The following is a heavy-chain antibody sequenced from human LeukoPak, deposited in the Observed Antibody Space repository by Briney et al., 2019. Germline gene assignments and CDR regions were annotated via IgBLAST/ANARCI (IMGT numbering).Heavy chain of an antibody. CDR3: ARGMSGNSLMLDWFDP. D-gene: IGHD4-23*01. V-gene: IGHV3-74*01. CDR1: GFTFCSYR. CDR2: INSDGTST. Sequence: GGSLRLSSAASGFTFCSYRMHRVPPGPGKGRVWVLRINSDGTSTSYEDSVKRRFTISRNNGKNTLYLQMNSLRTEDTAVYYCARGMSGNSLMLDWFDPWGQGTLVTVSS. J-gene: IGHJ5*02.